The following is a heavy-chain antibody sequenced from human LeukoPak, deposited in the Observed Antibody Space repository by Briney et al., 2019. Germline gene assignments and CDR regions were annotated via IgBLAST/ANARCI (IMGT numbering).Heavy chain of an antibody. Sequence: SETLSLTCTVSGGSISSYYWSWIRQPPGKGLEWIGYIYYSGGTNYNPSLKSRVTISIDTSKNLFSLRLSSVTAADTAVYYCARVSYCAGDCHSWQFDYWGQGTLVTVSS. D-gene: IGHD2-21*02. CDR3: ARVSYCAGDCHSWQFDY. V-gene: IGHV4-59*01. CDR1: GGSISSYY. J-gene: IGHJ4*02. CDR2: IYYSGGT.